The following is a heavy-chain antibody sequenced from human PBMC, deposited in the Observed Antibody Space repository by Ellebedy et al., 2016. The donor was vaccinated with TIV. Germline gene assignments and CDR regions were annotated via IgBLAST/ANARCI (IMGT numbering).Heavy chain of an antibody. Sequence: ASVKVSCXASGYTSINHRVYWVRQAPGQGLEWMGWINPNSGGTNYAQKFQGRVTMTRDTSISTAYMELSRLRSDDTAVYYCARDLEYYFDYWGQGTLVTVSS. CDR1: GYTSINHR. CDR2: INPNSGGT. J-gene: IGHJ4*02. D-gene: IGHD2/OR15-2a*01. CDR3: ARDLEYYFDY. V-gene: IGHV1-2*02.